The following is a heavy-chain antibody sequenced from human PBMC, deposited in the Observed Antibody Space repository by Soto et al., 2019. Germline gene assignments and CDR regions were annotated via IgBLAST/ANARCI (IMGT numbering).Heavy chain of an antibody. Sequence: EVQLVESGGGLVQPGGSLRLSCAASGFTFSNYAMHWVRQAPGKGLEYVSTISSSGGSTYYANSVKGRFTISRDNSKNTLYLQVGSLRAEDMAVYYCASSREGYYFDYWGQGTLVTVSS. CDR2: ISSSGGST. CDR1: GFTFSNYA. D-gene: IGHD1-26*01. CDR3: ASSREGYYFDY. J-gene: IGHJ4*02. V-gene: IGHV3-64*01.